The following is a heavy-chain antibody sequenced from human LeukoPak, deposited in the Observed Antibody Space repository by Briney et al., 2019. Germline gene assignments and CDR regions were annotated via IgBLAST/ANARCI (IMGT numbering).Heavy chain of an antibody. D-gene: IGHD3-22*01. J-gene: IGHJ4*02. CDR3: SKIYDSTAYYYFFDS. Sequence: GSLRLSCAASGFSFSSYAMSWVRQTPGKGLEWVSAISGSGGNTWYAQSVRGRFTISRDNSKNMLYLQMNSLRAEDTAVYYCSKIYDSTAYYYFFDSWGQGTLVTVSS. CDR1: GFSFSSYA. CDR2: ISGSGGNT. V-gene: IGHV3-23*01.